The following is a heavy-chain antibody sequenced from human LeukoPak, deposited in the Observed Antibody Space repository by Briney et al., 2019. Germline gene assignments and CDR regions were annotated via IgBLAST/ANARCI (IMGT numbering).Heavy chain of an antibody. Sequence: GGSLRLSCAASGFTFSNYGMHWVRQTPGKGLEWVAVISFDGNDKFYGDSVKGRFTISRDNSKDTLDLQMNSLRPEDTAVYYCARDSSGGYSYGYTGEFDYWGQGTLVTVSS. CDR3: ARDSSGGYSYGYTGEFDY. CDR2: ISFDGNDK. CDR1: GFTFSNYG. V-gene: IGHV3-30*03. J-gene: IGHJ4*02. D-gene: IGHD5-18*01.